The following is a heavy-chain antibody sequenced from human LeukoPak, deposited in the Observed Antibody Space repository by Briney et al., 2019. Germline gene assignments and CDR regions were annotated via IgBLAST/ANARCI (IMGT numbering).Heavy chain of an antibody. D-gene: IGHD6-19*01. CDR2: ISGSGGST. Sequence: PGGSLRLSCAASGFTFSSYAMSWVRQAPGKGLEWVSAISGSGGSTYYADSVKGRLTISRDNSKNTLYLQMNSLRAEDTAVYYCAKDPAGIAVAGTGSWFDPWGQGTLVTVSS. J-gene: IGHJ5*02. CDR1: GFTFSSYA. CDR3: AKDPAGIAVAGTGSWFDP. V-gene: IGHV3-23*01.